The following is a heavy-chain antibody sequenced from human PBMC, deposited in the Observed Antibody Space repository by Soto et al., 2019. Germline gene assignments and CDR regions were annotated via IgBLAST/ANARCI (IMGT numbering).Heavy chain of an antibody. CDR2: IYYSGST. V-gene: IGHV4-39*01. D-gene: IGHD6-13*01. J-gene: IGHJ6*02. Sequence: SETLSLTCTVSGGSISSSSYCWGWIRQPPGKGLEWIGSIYYSGSTYYNPSLKSRVTISVDTSKNQFSLKLSSVTAADTAVYYCATTGIAAAGTGENYYYYYGMDVWGQGTTVTVSS. CDR1: GGSISSSSYC. CDR3: ATTGIAAAGTGENYYYYYGMDV.